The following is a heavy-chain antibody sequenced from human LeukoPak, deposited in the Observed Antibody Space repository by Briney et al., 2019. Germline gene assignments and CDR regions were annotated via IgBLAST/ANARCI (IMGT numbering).Heavy chain of an antibody. CDR3: ARGGGFDY. V-gene: IGHV4-59*01. CDR1: GGSINTYY. D-gene: IGHD3-16*01. Sequence: ASETLSLTCSVSGGSINTYYWSWIRQPPGKGLEWIGYIYYSGSTNYNPSLKSRVTISVDTSKNQFSLKLTSMTAADTAVYYCARGGGFDYWGQGTLVTVSS. CDR2: IYYSGST. J-gene: IGHJ4*02.